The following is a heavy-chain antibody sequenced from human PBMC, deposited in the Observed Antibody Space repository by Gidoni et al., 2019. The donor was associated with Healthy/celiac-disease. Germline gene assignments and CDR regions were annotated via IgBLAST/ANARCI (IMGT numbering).Heavy chain of an antibody. J-gene: IGHJ5*02. CDR1: GGSISSSSYY. D-gene: IGHD3-22*01. V-gene: IGHV4-39*01. Sequence: GGSISSSSYYWGWIRQPPGKGLEWLGRIYYSGSTYYNPSLKSLVTISVDTSKNQFSLKLSSVTAADTAVYYCARLQGYYDSSGYYLNWFDPWGQGTLVTVSS. CDR3: ARLQGYYDSSGYYLNWFDP. CDR2: IYYSGST.